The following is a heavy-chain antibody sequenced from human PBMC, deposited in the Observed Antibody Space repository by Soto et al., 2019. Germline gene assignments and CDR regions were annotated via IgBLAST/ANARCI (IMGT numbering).Heavy chain of an antibody. J-gene: IGHJ3*01. CDR2: ISDAAGSA. Sequence: HPGGSLRLSCVASGFTFSSYAMSWVRQVPGKGLEWVSTISDAAGSAYYVDSVKGRFTISRDNSKKTLYLQMNSLRAEDSAVYNCARPYGGKIGDAPDLWGQGTMVTVSS. CDR3: ARPYGGKIGDAPDL. CDR1: GFTFSSYA. D-gene: IGHD4-17*01. V-gene: IGHV3-23*01.